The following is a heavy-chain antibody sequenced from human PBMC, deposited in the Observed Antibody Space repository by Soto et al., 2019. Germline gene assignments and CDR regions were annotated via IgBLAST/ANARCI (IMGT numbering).Heavy chain of an antibody. J-gene: IGHJ4*02. D-gene: IGHD3-16*01. CDR3: AREGFDYDRDSY. CDR1: GGSVSSGSYY. Sequence: QVQLQESGPGLVKPSETLSLTCTVSGGSVSSGSYYWSWIRQPPGKGLEWIGYIYYSGSTNYNPSLKIRVTISVDTSKNQFSLKLSSVTAADTAVYYCAREGFDYDRDSYWGQGTLVTVSS. CDR2: IYYSGST. V-gene: IGHV4-61*01.